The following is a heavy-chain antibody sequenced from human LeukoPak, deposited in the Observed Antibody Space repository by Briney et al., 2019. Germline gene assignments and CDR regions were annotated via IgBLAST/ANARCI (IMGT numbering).Heavy chain of an antibody. CDR3: ARELRGYYYDSSGYYSFDY. V-gene: IGHV4-59*01. J-gene: IGHJ4*02. D-gene: IGHD3-22*01. Sequence: SETLSLTCTVSGGSISSYYWSWIRQPPGKGLEWIGYIYYSGSTNYNPSLKSRVTISVDTSKNQFSLKLGSVTAADTAVYYCARELRGYYYDSSGYYSFDYWGQGTLVTVSS. CDR2: IYYSGST. CDR1: GGSISSYY.